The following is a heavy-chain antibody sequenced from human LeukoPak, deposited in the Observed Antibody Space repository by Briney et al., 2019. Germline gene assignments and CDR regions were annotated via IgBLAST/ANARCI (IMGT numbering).Heavy chain of an antibody. J-gene: IGHJ4*02. V-gene: IGHV1-2*02. D-gene: IGHD3-22*01. Sequence: GASVKVSCKASGYTFTGYYMHWVRQAPGQGLEWMGWINPNSGGTNYAQKFQGRVTMTRDTSISTAYMELSRLRSDDTAVYYCARDLTPMISGGYYYAPLPDYWGQGTLVTVSS. CDR2: INPNSGGT. CDR1: GYTFTGYY. CDR3: ARDLTPMISGGYYYAPLPDY.